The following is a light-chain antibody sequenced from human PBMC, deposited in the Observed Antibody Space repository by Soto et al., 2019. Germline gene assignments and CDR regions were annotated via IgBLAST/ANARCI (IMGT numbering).Light chain of an antibody. CDR1: SSDVGGYNY. J-gene: IGLJ2*01. Sequence: QSALTQPPSASGSLGQSVTISCTGTSSDVGGYNYVSWHQQHPCKAPKVMIYEVTKRPPGVPDRFSGSKSGNTASLTVSGLQAEDEADYYCSSFAGGGNPVLLGGGTKVTVL. CDR3: SSFAGGGNPVL. CDR2: EVT. V-gene: IGLV2-8*01.